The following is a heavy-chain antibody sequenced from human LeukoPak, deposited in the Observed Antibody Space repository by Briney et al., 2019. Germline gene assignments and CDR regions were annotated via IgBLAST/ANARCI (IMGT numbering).Heavy chain of an antibody. V-gene: IGHV5-51*01. CDR2: IYPGDSDT. D-gene: IGHD3-22*01. CDR3: ARHPPSYFDSSGFDY. Sequence: GESLKISCKGSGYSFSKYWITWVRQTPGKGLEWMGIIYPGDSDTRYSPSFQGQVTISVDKSISTAYLQWSSLKASDTAMCYCARHPPSYFDSSGFDYWGQGTLVTVSS. J-gene: IGHJ4*02. CDR1: GYSFSKYW.